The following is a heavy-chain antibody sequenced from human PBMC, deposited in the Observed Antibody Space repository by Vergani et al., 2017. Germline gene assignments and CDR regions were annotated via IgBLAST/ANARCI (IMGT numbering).Heavy chain of an antibody. Sequence: EVQLVESGGGLVQPGGSLRLSCAASGFTVSSNYMSWVRQAPGKGLEWVSVIYSGGSTYYADSVQGRFTISRHNSKNTLYLQMNSLRAEDTALYYCARDRMNLVATTTYYYYYSVMDGWGQGSSVTVSS. D-gene: IGHD5-12*01. CDR1: GFTVSSNY. J-gene: IGHJ6*02. CDR2: IYSGGST. V-gene: IGHV3-53*04. CDR3: ARDRMNLVATTTYYYYYSVMDG.